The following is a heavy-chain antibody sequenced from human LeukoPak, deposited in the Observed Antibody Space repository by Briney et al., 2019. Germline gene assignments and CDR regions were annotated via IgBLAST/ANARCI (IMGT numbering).Heavy chain of an antibody. D-gene: IGHD3-22*01. V-gene: IGHV4-31*03. CDR3: ARASYDSSGSSAIFDY. J-gene: IGHJ4*02. CDR1: GGSISSGGYY. Sequence: SETLSLTCTVSGGSISSGGYYWSWIRQHPGKGLEWIGYIYYSGSTYYKPSLKSRVTISVDTSKNQFSLKLSSVTAADTAVYYCARASYDSSGSSAIFDYWGQGTLVTVSS. CDR2: IYYSGST.